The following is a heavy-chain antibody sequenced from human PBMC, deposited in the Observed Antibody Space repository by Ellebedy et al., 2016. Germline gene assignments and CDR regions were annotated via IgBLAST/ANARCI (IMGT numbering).Heavy chain of an antibody. CDR1: GGSFSGYY. J-gene: IGHJ4*02. CDR3: ARGGLNYYDSSGYYFLSY. Sequence: SETLSLTXAVYGGSFSGYYWSWIRQPPGKGLEWIGEINHSGSTNYNPSLKSRVTISVDTSKNQFSLKLSSVTAADTAVYYCARGGLNYYDSSGYYFLSYWGQGTLVTVSS. D-gene: IGHD3-22*01. CDR2: INHSGST. V-gene: IGHV4-34*01.